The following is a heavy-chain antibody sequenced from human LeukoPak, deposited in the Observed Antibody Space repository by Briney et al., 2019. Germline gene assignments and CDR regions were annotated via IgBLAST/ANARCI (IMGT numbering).Heavy chain of an antibody. J-gene: IGHJ4*02. CDR3: ARGYSSSWNYFDY. Sequence: ASETLSLTCAVSGGSISNYWWSWVRQPPGKGLEWVGYVFDSGGTNYNPSLKSRVTISVATSKKQFYLKLSSVADADTAVYYSARGYSSSWNYFDYWGQGTLVTVSS. CDR2: VFDSGGT. V-gene: IGHV4-59*01. D-gene: IGHD6-13*01. CDR1: GGSISNYW.